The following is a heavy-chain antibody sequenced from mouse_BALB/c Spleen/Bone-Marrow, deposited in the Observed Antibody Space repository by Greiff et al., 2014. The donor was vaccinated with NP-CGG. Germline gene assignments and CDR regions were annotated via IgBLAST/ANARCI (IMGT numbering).Heavy chain of an antibody. J-gene: IGHJ2*01. CDR2: INPSNGRA. V-gene: IGHV1S81*02. CDR1: GYTFTSYW. Sequence: QVQLQQPGAGLVKPGASLKLSCKASGYTFTSYWMHWVKKRPGQGLEWIGEINPSNGRANYNEKFKSKATLTVDKSSSTAYMQLSSLTSEDSAVYYCAREMVFDITTVVATGGYYFDYWGQGTTLTVSS. D-gene: IGHD1-1*01. CDR3: AREMVFDITTVVATGGYYFDY.